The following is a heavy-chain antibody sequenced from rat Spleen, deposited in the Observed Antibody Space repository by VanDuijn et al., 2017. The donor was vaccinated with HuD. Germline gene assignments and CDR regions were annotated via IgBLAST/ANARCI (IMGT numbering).Heavy chain of an antibody. CDR2: INSAGST. Sequence: EVRLQESGPGLVKPSQSLSLTCSVTGYSITTSYRWNWIRKFPGKGLEWMGYINSAGSTNYNPSLKSRISITRDTSKNQFFLQVNSVTTEDTATYYCAREDYGYTYYVMDAWGQGASVTVSS. V-gene: IGHV3-3*01. CDR1: GYSITTSYR. J-gene: IGHJ4*01. D-gene: IGHD1-9*01. CDR3: AREDYGYTYYVMDA.